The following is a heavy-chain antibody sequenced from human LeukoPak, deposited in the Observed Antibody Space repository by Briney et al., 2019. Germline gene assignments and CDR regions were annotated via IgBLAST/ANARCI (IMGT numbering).Heavy chain of an antibody. J-gene: IGHJ4*02. V-gene: IGHV1-3*01. CDR1: GYTFTSYA. CDR3: ARGRGVVLAAGMGY. Sequence: ASVKVSCKASGYTFTSYAMHWVRQAPGQRLEWMGWINAGNGNTKYSQKFQGRVTITRDTSASTAYMELSSLRSEDTAVYYCARGRGVVLAAGMGYWGQGTLVTVSS. D-gene: IGHD2-15*01. CDR2: INAGNGNT.